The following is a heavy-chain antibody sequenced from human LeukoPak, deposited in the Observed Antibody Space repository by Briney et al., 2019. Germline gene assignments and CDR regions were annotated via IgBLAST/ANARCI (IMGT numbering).Heavy chain of an antibody. J-gene: IGHJ4*02. V-gene: IGHV3-74*01. Sequence: GGSLRLSCAASGFTLGNYWMHWVRHAPGKGLVWVSRIQSDGSTTTYADSVKGRFTISRDNAKNTLYLKMNSLRAEDTAVYYCAREAAVPNTVFDYWGQGSLVTVSS. D-gene: IGHD4-17*01. CDR3: AREAAVPNTVFDY. CDR1: GFTLGNYW. CDR2: IQSDGSTT.